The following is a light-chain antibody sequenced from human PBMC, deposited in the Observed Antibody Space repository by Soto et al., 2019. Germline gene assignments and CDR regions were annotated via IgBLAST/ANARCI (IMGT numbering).Light chain of an antibody. Sequence: QSALTQPASVSGSPGQSITISCTGTSSDVGGYDHVSWYQQHPGKAPKLIIYDVTVRPSGISRRFSGSKSDNTASLAVSGLQPEDEADYYCSSYTNTDTLLFGGGTQLTVL. CDR3: SSYTNTDTLL. V-gene: IGLV2-14*03. CDR2: DVT. J-gene: IGLJ3*02. CDR1: SSDVGGYDH.